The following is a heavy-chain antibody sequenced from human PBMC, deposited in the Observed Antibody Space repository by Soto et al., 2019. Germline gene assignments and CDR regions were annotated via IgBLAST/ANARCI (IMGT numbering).Heavy chain of an antibody. J-gene: IGHJ4*02. CDR3: ARDFIDFWSGYFDY. D-gene: IGHD3-3*01. CDR2: IYYSGTT. V-gene: IGHV4-59*12. Sequence: QVQLQESGPGLVKPSETLSLTCTVSGGSISNNYWSWIRQPPGKGLEWIGYIYYSGTTNYNPSLKSRVTISVDTSKNQFSLNLSSVTAADTAVYYCARDFIDFWSGYFDYWGQGTLVTVSS. CDR1: GGSISNNY.